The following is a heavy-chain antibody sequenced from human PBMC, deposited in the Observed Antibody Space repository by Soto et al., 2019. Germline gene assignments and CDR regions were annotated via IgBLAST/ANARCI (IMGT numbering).Heavy chain of an antibody. D-gene: IGHD1-7*01. J-gene: IGHJ3*02. V-gene: IGHV1-2*04. CDR2: INPNSGGT. CDR3: ARDMYNWNWNAFDI. CDR1: GYTFTGYY. Sequence: ASVKVSCKASGYTFTGYYMHWVRQAPGQGLEWMGWINPNSGGTNYAQKFQGWVTMTRDTSISTAYMELSRLRSDDTAVYYCARDMYNWNWNAFDIWGQGTMVTVS.